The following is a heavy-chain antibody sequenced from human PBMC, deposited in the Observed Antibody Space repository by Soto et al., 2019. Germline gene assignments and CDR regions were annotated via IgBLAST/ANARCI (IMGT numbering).Heavy chain of an antibody. CDR3: AKGAWGGYDS. CDR2: ISYDGSNK. D-gene: IGHD5-12*01. V-gene: IGHV3-30*18. CDR1: GFTFSSYG. J-gene: IGHJ5*02. Sequence: QVQLVESGGGVVQPGRSLRLSCAASGFTFSSYGMHWVRQAPGKGLEWVAVISYDGSNKYYADSVKGRFTISRDNSKNTLYLKMNSLRAEDTAVYYCAKGAWGGYDSWGQGTLVTVSS.